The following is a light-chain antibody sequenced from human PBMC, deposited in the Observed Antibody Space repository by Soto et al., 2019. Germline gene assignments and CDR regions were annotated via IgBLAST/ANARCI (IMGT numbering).Light chain of an antibody. CDR2: GAS. V-gene: IGKV3-20*01. CDR3: QQYGSSPPYT. CDR1: QSVSSSY. Sequence: EIVLTQSPGTLSLSPGERATLSCRASQSVSSSYVAWYQQKPGQAPRLLIYGASSRATGIPDRFSGSGSGTDFTLTISRLEPEDFAVYYCQQYGSSPPYTFGQGTKLEIK. J-gene: IGKJ2*01.